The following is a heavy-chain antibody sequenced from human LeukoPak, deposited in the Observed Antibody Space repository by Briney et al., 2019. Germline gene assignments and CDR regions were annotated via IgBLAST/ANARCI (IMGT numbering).Heavy chain of an antibody. CDR1: GFTFSSYA. Sequence: PGGSLRLSCAASGFTFSSYAMTWVRQAPGKGLEWVSVISGGGGSTNYADSVKGRFTISRDNSKNTLYLQMNSLRAEDTAVYYCAKDPAVAGTRRNDYWGQGTLVTVSS. CDR3: AKDPAVAGTRRNDY. CDR2: ISGGGGST. J-gene: IGHJ4*02. V-gene: IGHV3-23*01. D-gene: IGHD6-19*01.